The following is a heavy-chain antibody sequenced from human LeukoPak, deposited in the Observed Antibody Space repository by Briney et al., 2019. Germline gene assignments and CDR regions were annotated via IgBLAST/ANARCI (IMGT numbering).Heavy chain of an antibody. CDR2: ITNTGGPT. CDR1: GLTFSSYA. J-gene: IGHJ4*02. D-gene: IGHD5-12*01. Sequence: GGSLRLSCAASGLTFSSYAMNWVRQAPGKGLEWASGITNTGGPTYYANSVKGRFTISRDNAKSSLYLQMNSLRAEDTAVYSCARGSGYSGSESFDYWGQGTLVAVSS. V-gene: IGHV3-21*01. CDR3: ARGSGYSGSESFDY.